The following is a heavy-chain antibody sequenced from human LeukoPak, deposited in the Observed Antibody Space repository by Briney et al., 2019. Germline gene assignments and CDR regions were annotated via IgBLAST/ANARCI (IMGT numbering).Heavy chain of an antibody. J-gene: IGHJ4*02. Sequence: SETLSLTCTVSGGSISSSSYYWGWIRQPPGKGLEWIGSIYYSGSTYYNPSLKSRVTISVDTPKNQFSLKLSSVTAADTAVYYCARQETYSSGWYSWNYFDYWGQGTLVTVSS. D-gene: IGHD6-19*01. CDR1: GGSISSSSYY. CDR2: IYYSGST. CDR3: ARQETYSSGWYSWNYFDY. V-gene: IGHV4-39*01.